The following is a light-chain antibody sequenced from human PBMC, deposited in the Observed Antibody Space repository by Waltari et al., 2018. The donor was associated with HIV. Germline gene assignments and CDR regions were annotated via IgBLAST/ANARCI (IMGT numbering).Light chain of an antibody. V-gene: IGLV3-25*03. J-gene: IGLJ3*02. Sequence: SYKLTQPPSVSVSPGQTARSTCSGDGLAQRYAYWYQQKPGQAPVLVMCKDSERPSGIPERFSGSSSGTTVTLTISGVQAEDEADYYCQSSDSSDISVFGGGTKLTVL. CDR3: QSSDSSDISV. CDR2: KDS. CDR1: GLAQRY.